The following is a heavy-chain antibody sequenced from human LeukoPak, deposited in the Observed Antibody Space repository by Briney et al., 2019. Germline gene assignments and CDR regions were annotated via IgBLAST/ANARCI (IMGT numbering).Heavy chain of an antibody. Sequence: GGSLRLSCAASGFAFSSYAMSWVRQAPGKGLEWVSAISGSGGSTYYADSVKGRFTISRDNSKNTPYLQMNSLRAEDTAVYYCAKDQRELLPLDYWGQGTLVTVSS. CDR1: GFAFSSYA. J-gene: IGHJ4*02. D-gene: IGHD1-26*01. V-gene: IGHV3-23*01. CDR3: AKDQRELLPLDY. CDR2: ISGSGGST.